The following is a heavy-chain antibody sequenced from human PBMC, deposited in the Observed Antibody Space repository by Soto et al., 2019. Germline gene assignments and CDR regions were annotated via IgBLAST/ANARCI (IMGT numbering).Heavy chain of an antibody. V-gene: IGHV4-34*01. D-gene: IGHD3-10*01. CDR1: GGSFSGYY. CDR3: ARGCHLAISMVRGVREARFDY. CDR2: INHSGST. J-gene: IGHJ4*02. Sequence: QVQLQQWGAGLLKPSETLSLTCAVYGGSFSGYYWSWIRQPPGKGLEWIGEINHSGSTNYNPSLRPRVPLLVQPSKHQVSLKLSSVTGADTAVYYCARGCHLAISMVRGVREARFDYWGQGTLVTVSS.